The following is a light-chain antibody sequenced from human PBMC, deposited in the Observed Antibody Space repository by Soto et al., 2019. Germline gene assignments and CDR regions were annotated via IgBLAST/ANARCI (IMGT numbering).Light chain of an antibody. V-gene: IGKV1-17*01. Sequence: DIQMTQSPSSLSASVGDRVTITCRASQTIRSYLGWYQQKPGKAPKRLIYAASTLQSGVPSRFSGSGSGTEFTLTITSLQSEDIALYYCQQYNIWPPITFGQGTRLEIK. J-gene: IGKJ5*01. CDR1: QTIRSY. CDR2: AAS. CDR3: QQYNIWPPIT.